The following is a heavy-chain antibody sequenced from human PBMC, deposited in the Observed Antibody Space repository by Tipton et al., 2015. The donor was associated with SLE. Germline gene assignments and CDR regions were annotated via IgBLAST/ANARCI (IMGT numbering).Heavy chain of an antibody. J-gene: IGHJ4*02. D-gene: IGHD4-17*01. CDR1: GGSMSSVSDY. CDR3: ARSVGDYKVDY. V-gene: IGHV4-61*02. CDR2: IHTSGST. Sequence: LRLSCAVSGGSMSSVSDYWSWIRQPAGKGLEWIGRIHTSGSTYSNPSLDSRVTMSVDMSKNRFSLMLTSVTATDTAVYYCARSVGDYKVDYWGQGPLATVSS.